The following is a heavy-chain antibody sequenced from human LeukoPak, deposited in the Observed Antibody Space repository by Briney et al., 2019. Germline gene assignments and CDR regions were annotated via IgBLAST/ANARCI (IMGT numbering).Heavy chain of an antibody. Sequence: ASVKVSCKASGYTFTTYDINWVRQATGQGLAWMGWMSPNSGNTGYAQKFQGRVTMTRDTSINTAYMELSSLTSEDTAVYFCARGVTAGVDFWGQGTLVTVSS. D-gene: IGHD6-25*01. CDR1: GYTFTTYD. V-gene: IGHV1-8*01. CDR3: ARGVTAGVDF. J-gene: IGHJ4*02. CDR2: MSPNSGNT.